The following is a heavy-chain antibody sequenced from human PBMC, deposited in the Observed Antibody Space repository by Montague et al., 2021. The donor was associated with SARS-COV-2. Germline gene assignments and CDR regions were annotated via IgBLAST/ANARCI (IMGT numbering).Heavy chain of an antibody. CDR2: SDWDDDK. J-gene: IGHJ3*02. CDR1: GFSLSTSGMC. V-gene: IGHV2-70*11. Sequence: PALVKPTQTLTLTCTFSGFSLSTSGMCVSWIRQPPGKALEWLARSDWDDDKYYSTSLKTRLTISKDTSKNQVVLTMTNMDPVDTATYYCARMFGGILASDIWGQGTTVTVSS. D-gene: IGHD3-10*01. CDR3: ARMFGGILASDI.